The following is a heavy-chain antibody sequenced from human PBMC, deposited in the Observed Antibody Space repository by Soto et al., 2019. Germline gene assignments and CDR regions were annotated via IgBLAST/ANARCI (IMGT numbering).Heavy chain of an antibody. CDR3: ASRENLIVVGVYGMDV. CDR1: GGTFSSYA. D-gene: IGHD3-22*01. V-gene: IGHV1-69*01. J-gene: IGHJ6*02. Sequence: QVQLVQSGAEVKKPGSSVKVSCKASGGTFSSYAISWVRQAPGQGLEWMGGIIPIFGTANYAQKFQGRVTITADESTSTAYMELSSLRFEDTAVYYCASRENLIVVGVYGMDVWGQGTTVTVSS. CDR2: IIPIFGTA.